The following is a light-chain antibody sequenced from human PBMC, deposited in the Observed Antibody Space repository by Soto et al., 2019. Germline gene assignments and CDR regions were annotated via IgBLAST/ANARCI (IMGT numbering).Light chain of an antibody. Sequence: DIQLTQSPSSLSASVGDRVTITCRASQSISFFLNWYQQKPGKAPNLLIYAASNLQSGVPSRFSGSGSGTDFTLTISSLQPEDFATYYCQQSFSTPTWTFGQGTKVDIK. J-gene: IGKJ1*01. CDR2: AAS. V-gene: IGKV1-39*01. CDR3: QQSFSTPTWT. CDR1: QSISFF.